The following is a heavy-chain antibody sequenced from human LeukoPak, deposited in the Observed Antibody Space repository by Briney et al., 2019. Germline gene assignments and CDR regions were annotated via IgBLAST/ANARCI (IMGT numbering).Heavy chain of an antibody. Sequence: PSETLSLTCGVSGGSISGYYWSWIRQSPGKGLEWIGNIYYSGSSNNNPSLNNYNPSLKSRVTISVDTSKNQFSLKLTSVTAADTAVYYCARVRLPPYYYYYYYMDVWGKGTTVTVSS. CDR1: GGSISGYY. V-gene: IGHV4-59*08. J-gene: IGHJ6*03. CDR2: IYYSGSSNNNPSLN. D-gene: IGHD5-18*01. CDR3: ARVRLPPYYYYYYYMDV.